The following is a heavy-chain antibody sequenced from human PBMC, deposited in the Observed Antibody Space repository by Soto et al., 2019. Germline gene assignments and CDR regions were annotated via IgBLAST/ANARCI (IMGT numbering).Heavy chain of an antibody. CDR2: ISGSGGST. V-gene: IGHV3-23*01. J-gene: IGHJ6*02. CDR1: GFTFSSYA. Sequence: PGGSLRLSCAASGFTFSSYAMHWVRQAPGKGLEWVSAISGSGGSTYYADSVKGRFTISRDNSKNTLYLQMNSLRAEDTAVYYCANCDSSGYYHTGEYYYYYGMDVWGQGTTVTVSS. D-gene: IGHD3-22*01. CDR3: ANCDSSGYYHTGEYYYYYGMDV.